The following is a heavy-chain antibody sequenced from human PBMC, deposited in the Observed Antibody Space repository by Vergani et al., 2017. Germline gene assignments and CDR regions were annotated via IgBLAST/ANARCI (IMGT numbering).Heavy chain of an antibody. Sequence: EVQLVESGGGLVQPGGSLKLSCAASGFTFSGSAMHWVRQASGKGLEWVGRIKSKTDGGTTDYAAPVKGRFTISRDDSKNTLYLQMNSLKTEDTAVYYCTTPRPSSGYYYLYWGQGTLVTVSS. CDR1: GFTFSGSA. D-gene: IGHD3-22*01. CDR3: TTPRPSSGYYYLY. CDR2: IKSKTDGGTT. J-gene: IGHJ4*02. V-gene: IGHV3-15*01.